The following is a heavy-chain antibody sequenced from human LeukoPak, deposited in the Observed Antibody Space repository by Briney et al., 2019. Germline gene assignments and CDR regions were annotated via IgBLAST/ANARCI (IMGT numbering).Heavy chain of an antibody. Sequence: GGSLRLSCAASGFTFSSYWMYWVRQAPGKGLVWVSRINSDGSSTSYADSVKGRFTISRDNAKNTLYLQMNSLRAEDTAVYYCSSLYSPGAFDIWGQGTVVTVSS. V-gene: IGHV3-74*01. D-gene: IGHD5-12*01. CDR2: INSDGSST. CDR1: GFTFSSYW. CDR3: SSLYSPGAFDI. J-gene: IGHJ3*02.